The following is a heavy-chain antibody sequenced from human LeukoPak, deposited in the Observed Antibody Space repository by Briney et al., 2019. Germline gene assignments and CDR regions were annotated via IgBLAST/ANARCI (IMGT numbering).Heavy chain of an antibody. V-gene: IGHV3-74*01. Sequence: GGSLRLSCAASGFSFSSYWMHWVRQAPGKGLVWVSRIKSDGKTNYADSVKGRLTISRDNAKNTVSLQMNSLRAEDTGVYYCARAPSEIGGYYPEYFRHWGQGTLVTVSS. CDR2: IKSDGKT. CDR1: GFSFSSYW. CDR3: ARAPSEIGGYYPEYFRH. J-gene: IGHJ1*01. D-gene: IGHD3-22*01.